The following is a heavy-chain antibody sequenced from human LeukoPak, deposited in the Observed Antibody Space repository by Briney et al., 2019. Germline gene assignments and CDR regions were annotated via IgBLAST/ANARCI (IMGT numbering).Heavy chain of an antibody. CDR2: IYYSGST. CDR1: GGSISSYY. J-gene: IGHJ4*02. Sequence: PSETLSLTCTVSGGSISSYYWSWIRQPPGKGLEWIGYIYYSGSTNYNPSLKSRVTISVDTSKNQFSLKLSSVTAADTAVYYCAGRRGKLWFSYWGQGTLVIVSS. CDR3: AGRRGKLWFSY. V-gene: IGHV4-59*01. D-gene: IGHD5-18*01.